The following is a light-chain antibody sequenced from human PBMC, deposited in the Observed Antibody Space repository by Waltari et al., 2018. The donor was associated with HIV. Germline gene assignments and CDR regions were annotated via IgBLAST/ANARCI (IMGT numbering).Light chain of an antibody. CDR3: QQLKNYPRT. CDR1: QGIGSS. Sequence: DIQLTQSPSFVSASVGDRITVICRASQGIGSSLAWYQQKTGRAPKLLIYSASTLQSGVPSRCSGSGGGTEFTLTIDGLQAEDFATYYCQQLKNYPRTFGQGTKVEIK. J-gene: IGKJ1*01. V-gene: IGKV1-9*01. CDR2: SAS.